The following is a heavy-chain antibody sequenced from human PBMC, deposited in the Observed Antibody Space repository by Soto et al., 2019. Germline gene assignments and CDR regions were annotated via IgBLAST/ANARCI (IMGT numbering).Heavy chain of an antibody. V-gene: IGHV4-39*01. CDR1: GDSISGSPYF. CDR2: IFYDGYT. Sequence: QVQLQESGPGLVMPSETLSLTCTVSGDSISGSPYFWGWIRQPPGKRLEWIGSIFYDGYTLYTPSLNRRVTISVDTSKNQFSLNLTSVAAADTAIYFCARLQAAVPHYWGQGILVTVSS. D-gene: IGHD6-13*01. J-gene: IGHJ4*02. CDR3: ARLQAAVPHY.